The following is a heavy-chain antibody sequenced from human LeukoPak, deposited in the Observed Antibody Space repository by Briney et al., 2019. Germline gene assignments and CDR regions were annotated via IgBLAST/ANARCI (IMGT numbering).Heavy chain of an antibody. V-gene: IGHV4-59*08. CDR3: ARHSYDFWSGYYDY. J-gene: IGHJ4*02. Sequence: SETLSLTCTVSGGSISSYYWSWIRQPPGEGLEWIGYIYYSGSTNYNPSLKSRVTISVDTSKNQFSLKLSSVTAADTAVYYCARHSYDFWSGYYDYWGQGTLVTVSS. CDR2: IYYSGST. CDR1: GGSISSYY. D-gene: IGHD3-3*01.